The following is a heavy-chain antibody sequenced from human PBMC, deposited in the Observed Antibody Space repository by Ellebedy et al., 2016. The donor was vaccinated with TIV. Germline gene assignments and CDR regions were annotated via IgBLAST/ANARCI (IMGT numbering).Heavy chain of an antibody. CDR3: KTEKYNRWGYFGL. CDR2: FDPDDGET. D-gene: IGHD1-14*01. CDR1: GYSLSELS. Sequence: AASVKVSCKVSGYSLSELSMHWVRQAPGKGLEWMGGFDPDDGETVYAQKFQGTVTMTEDTSTDTTYMELSSLRSEETAVYYCKTEKYNRWGYFGLWGRGTLVTVSS. V-gene: IGHV1-24*01. J-gene: IGHJ2*01.